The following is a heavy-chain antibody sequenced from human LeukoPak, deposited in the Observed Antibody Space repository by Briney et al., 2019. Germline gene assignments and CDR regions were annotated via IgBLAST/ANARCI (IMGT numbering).Heavy chain of an antibody. D-gene: IGHD6-13*01. J-gene: IGHJ6*03. CDR1: GGSISSYY. CDR3: ARRIAAAGGWGYYYYYMDV. CDR2: IYYSGST. Sequence: SETLSLTCTVSGGSISSYYWSWIRQPPGKGLEWIGYIYYSGSTNYNPSLKSRVTISVDTSKNQFSLKLSSVSAADTAVYYCARRIAAAGGWGYYYYYMDVWGKGTTVTVSS. V-gene: IGHV4-59*01.